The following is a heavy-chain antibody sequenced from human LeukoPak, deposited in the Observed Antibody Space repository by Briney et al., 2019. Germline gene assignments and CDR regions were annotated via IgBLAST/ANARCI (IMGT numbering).Heavy chain of an antibody. V-gene: IGHV1-69*06. CDR1: GGTFSSYA. J-gene: IGHJ4*02. D-gene: IGHD3-9*01. CDR2: IIPIFGTA. CDR3: ARSVVNYDILTGYVPTWAFDY. Sequence: SVKVSCKASGGTFSSYAISWVRQAPGQGLEWMGGIIPIFGTANYAQKFQGRVTITADKSTSTAYMELSSLRSEDTAVYYCARSVVNYDILTGYVPTWAFDYWGQGTLVTVSS.